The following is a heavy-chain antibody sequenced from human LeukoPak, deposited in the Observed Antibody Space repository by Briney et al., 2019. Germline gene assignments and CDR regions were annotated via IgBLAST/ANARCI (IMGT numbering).Heavy chain of an antibody. CDR3: ARISTPGSGTYYHFDY. Sequence: SGTLSLTCTVSGGSISSRSFYWGWIRQPPRKGLEWIGSIYYSGGTYYNPSLKSRVTMSVDTSKNQFSLKLTSVTAADTAVYFCARISTPGSGTYYHFDYWGQGTLVTVSS. J-gene: IGHJ4*02. CDR1: GGSISSRSFY. D-gene: IGHD3-10*01. V-gene: IGHV4-39*07. CDR2: IYYSGGT.